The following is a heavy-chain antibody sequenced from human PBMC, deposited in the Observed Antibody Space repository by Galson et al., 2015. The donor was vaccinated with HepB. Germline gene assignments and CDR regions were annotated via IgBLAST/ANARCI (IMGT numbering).Heavy chain of an antibody. J-gene: IGHJ4*02. CDR3: ANSLGYDDSSGYYF. Sequence: SVKVSCKVSGYTLTELSMHWVRQAPGKGLEWMGGFDPEDGETIYAQKFQGRVTMTRDTSTSTVYMELSSLRSEDTAVYYCANSLGYDDSSGYYFWGQGTLVTVSS. CDR2: FDPEDGET. V-gene: IGHV1-24*01. D-gene: IGHD3-22*01. CDR1: GYTLTELS.